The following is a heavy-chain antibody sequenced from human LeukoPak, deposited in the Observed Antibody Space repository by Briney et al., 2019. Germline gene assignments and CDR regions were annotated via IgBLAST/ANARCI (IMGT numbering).Heavy chain of an antibody. Sequence: SVKVSCKASGGTFSGYAISWVRQAPGQGLEWMGGIIPIFGTANYAQKFQGRVTITADESTSTAYMELSSLRSEDTAVYYCARAVILTGYYLDYWGQGTLVTVSS. CDR2: IIPIFGTA. D-gene: IGHD3-9*01. J-gene: IGHJ4*02. CDR3: ARAVILTGYYLDY. CDR1: GGTFSGYA. V-gene: IGHV1-69*13.